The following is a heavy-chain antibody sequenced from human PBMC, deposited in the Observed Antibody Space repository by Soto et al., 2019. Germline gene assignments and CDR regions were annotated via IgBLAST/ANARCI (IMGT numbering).Heavy chain of an antibody. J-gene: IGHJ5*02. CDR3: ARDMAIRALNWFDP. D-gene: IGHD3-10*01. Sequence: ASETLSLTCTVSGGSISSYYWSWIRQPAGKGLEWIGRIYTSGSTNYNPSLKSRVTMSVDTSKNQFSLKLSSVTAADTAVYYCARDMAIRALNWFDPWGQGTLVTAPQ. V-gene: IGHV4-4*07. CDR1: GGSISSYY. CDR2: IYTSGST.